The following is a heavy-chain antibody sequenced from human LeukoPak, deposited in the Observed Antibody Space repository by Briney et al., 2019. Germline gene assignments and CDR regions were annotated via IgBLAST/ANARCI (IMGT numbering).Heavy chain of an antibody. V-gene: IGHV4-39*07. J-gene: IGHJ4*02. CDR2: IYYSGST. Sequence: SETLSLTCTVSGGSISSSSYYSGWIRQPPGKGLEWIGSIYYSGSTYYNPSLKSRVTISVDTSKNQFSLKLSSVTAADTAVYYCARKDVSGSYYTDYWGQGTLVSVSS. CDR1: GGSISSSSYY. D-gene: IGHD1-26*01. CDR3: ARKDVSGSYYTDY.